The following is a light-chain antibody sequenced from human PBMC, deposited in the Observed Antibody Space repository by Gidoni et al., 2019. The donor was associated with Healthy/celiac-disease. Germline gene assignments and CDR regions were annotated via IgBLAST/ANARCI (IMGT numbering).Light chain of an antibody. J-gene: IGKJ1*01. CDR2: AAS. V-gene: IGKV1-39*01. Sequence: DIQMTQSPSSLSASVGDRVTMTCRASQSIGSYLHWYQHKPGRPPKLLIYAASNLHSGVPSRFSGSGSGTDFTLTIRSLQPEDSATYYCQQTYNSWWTFGQGTKVEIK. CDR1: QSIGSY. CDR3: QQTYNSWWT.